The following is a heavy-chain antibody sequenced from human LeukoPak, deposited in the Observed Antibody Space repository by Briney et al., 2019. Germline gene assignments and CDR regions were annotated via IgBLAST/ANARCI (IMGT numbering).Heavy chain of an antibody. V-gene: IGHV3-48*03. Sequence: GGSLRLSCAASGFTFSSSAMNWVRQAPGKGLERVSYISSAASTRYYAYSVKGRFTISRDNAKNSLYLQMNSLRGEDTAVYSCARDVSYYGGDWFDPWGQGTLVTVSS. J-gene: IGHJ5*02. CDR1: GFTFSSSA. CDR3: ARDVSYYGGDWFDP. D-gene: IGHD4-23*01. CDR2: ISSAASTR.